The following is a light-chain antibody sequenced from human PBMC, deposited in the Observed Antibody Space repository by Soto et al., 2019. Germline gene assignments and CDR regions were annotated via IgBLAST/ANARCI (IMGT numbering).Light chain of an antibody. CDR2: GPT. CDR3: QSYDGASRI. V-gene: IGLV1-40*01. J-gene: IGLJ2*01. CDR1: A. Sequence: AVHWYQQLPGAAPKLLIQGPTARPSGVPDRFSGSKPGTSASLAISALQPEDEGHYYCQSYDGASRIFGGGTKLTVL.